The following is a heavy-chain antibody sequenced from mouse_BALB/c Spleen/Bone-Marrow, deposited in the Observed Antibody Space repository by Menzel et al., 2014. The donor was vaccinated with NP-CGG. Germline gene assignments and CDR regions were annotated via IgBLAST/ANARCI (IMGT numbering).Heavy chain of an antibody. Sequence: DVQLQESGGGLVQPGGSLKLSCAASGFDFSRYWMSWVRQAPGKGLEWIGEINPDSSTINYTPSLKDKFIISRHNAKNTLYLQMSKVRSEDTALYYCARLGYYGGFAYWGQGTLVTVSA. J-gene: IGHJ3*01. D-gene: IGHD2-3*01. CDR1: GFDFSRYW. V-gene: IGHV4-1*02. CDR3: ARLGYYGGFAY. CDR2: INPDSSTI.